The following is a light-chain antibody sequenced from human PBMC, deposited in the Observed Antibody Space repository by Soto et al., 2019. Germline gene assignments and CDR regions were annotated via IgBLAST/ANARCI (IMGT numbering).Light chain of an antibody. CDR1: QSISVW. CDR3: QQYDSYPWT. CDR2: KAS. V-gene: IGKV1-5*03. J-gene: IGKJ1*01. Sequence: DIQMTQSPSTLSAFVGDRVTITCRASQSISVWLAWYQQKPGKAPKLLMYKASSLESGVRSRFSGSGSGTEFNPTISRLQSDDFVSNYCQQYDSYPWTFGQGTKVEIK.